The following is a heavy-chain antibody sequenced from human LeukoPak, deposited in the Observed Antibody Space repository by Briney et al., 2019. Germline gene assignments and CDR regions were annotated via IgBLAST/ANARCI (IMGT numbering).Heavy chain of an antibody. V-gene: IGHV3-74*01. J-gene: IGHJ4*02. Sequence: GGSLRLSCAASGFTFSSYWMHWVRQAPGKGLVWVSRINRDGSSTSYADSVKGRFTISRDNAKNTLYLQMNSLRAEDTAVYYCARAGYCSSTSCYFDYWGQGTLVTVSS. CDR3: ARAGYCSSTSCYFDY. CDR2: INRDGSST. D-gene: IGHD2-2*01. CDR1: GFTFSSYW.